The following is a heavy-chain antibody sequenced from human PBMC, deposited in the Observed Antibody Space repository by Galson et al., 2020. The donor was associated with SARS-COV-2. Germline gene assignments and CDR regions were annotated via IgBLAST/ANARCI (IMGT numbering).Heavy chain of an antibody. CDR2: IRYDRSES. CDR3: EKTGSAGHYGGYFDS. J-gene: IGHJ4*03. V-gene: IGHV3-30*02. CDR1: GFTFNSFG. Sequence: GGSLRLSCAASGFTFNSFGMHWVRQAPGKGLEWVAFIRYDRSESYSADSVQGRFTISRDNSKNTLSLQMNSRGAEDTAVFDCEKTGSAGHYGGYFDSWGQGVPVTVSS. D-gene: IGHD4-17*01.